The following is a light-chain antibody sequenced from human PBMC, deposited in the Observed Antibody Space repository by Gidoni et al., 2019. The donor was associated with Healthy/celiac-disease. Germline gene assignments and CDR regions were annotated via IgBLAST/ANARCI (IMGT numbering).Light chain of an antibody. CDR1: QSISSC. V-gene: IGKV3-15*01. CDR3: HQSRGT. Sequence: EIVMTQSPATLSVSPGERATLSCRASQSISSCLAWYQQKPGQAPRLLLYGSSTRASGVPARFSGSGSGTEFTLTINSLQSEDFAVYYCHQSRGTVGGGTKVDIK. J-gene: IGKJ4*01. CDR2: GSS.